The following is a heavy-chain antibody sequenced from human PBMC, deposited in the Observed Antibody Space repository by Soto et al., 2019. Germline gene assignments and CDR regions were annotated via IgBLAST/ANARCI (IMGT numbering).Heavy chain of an antibody. V-gene: IGHV1-69*02. CDR3: ATGALTFGGVLNA. CDR1: GATFSSST. Sequence: QVQLVQSGADVKKPGSSVKVSCKASGATFSSSTFSWVRQAPGQGLEWMGRIIPMFGITNSAQKFQGRLDITEDESTNAVFMDMSSLRSDDTAIYYCATGALTFGGVLNAWGQGTRVTVSS. D-gene: IGHD3-16*01. CDR2: IIPMFGIT. J-gene: IGHJ4*02.